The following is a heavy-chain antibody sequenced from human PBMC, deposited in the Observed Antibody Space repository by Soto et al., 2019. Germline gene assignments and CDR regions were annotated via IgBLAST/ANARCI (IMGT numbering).Heavy chain of an antibody. CDR3: AKRGDCRAGACVPLEYFYYMDV. V-gene: IGHV3-23*01. CDR1: GFAFSGFA. CDR2: ISGNSDTT. Sequence: GGSLRLSCAASGFAFSGFAMSWVRQAPGKGLEWVSSISGNSDTTNYADSVKGRFTISRGNSKNTVYLQMDSLRVEDTAVYYCAKRGDCRAGACVPLEYFYYMDVWGKGTTVTVSS. J-gene: IGHJ6*03. D-gene: IGHD2-15*01.